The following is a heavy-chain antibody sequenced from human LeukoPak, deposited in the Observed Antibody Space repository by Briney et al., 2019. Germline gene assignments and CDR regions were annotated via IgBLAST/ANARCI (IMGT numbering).Heavy chain of an antibody. CDR3: GRDALVGYFSYYYMDV. V-gene: IGHV4-59*11. J-gene: IGHJ6*03. CDR2: ISNSGST. D-gene: IGHD2-15*01. CDR1: GGSISSHY. Sequence: SETLSLTCSVSGGSISSHYWTWIRQSPVKGLEWIGDISNSGSTSYNPSLKSRVTISIDTSKNQFSLKLSSVTAADTAVYYCGRDALVGYFSYYYMDVWGKGTTVTVSS.